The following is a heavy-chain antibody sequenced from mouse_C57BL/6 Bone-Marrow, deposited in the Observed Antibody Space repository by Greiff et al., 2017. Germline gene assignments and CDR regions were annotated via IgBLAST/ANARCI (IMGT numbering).Heavy chain of an antibody. CDR1: GYTFTSYW. V-gene: IGHV1-5*01. CDR2: IYPGNSDT. CDR3: TRSFDGYYTWFAY. J-gene: IGHJ3*01. D-gene: IGHD2-3*01. Sequence: VQLQQSGTVLARPGASVKMSCKTSGYTFTSYWMHWVKQRPGQGLEWLGAIYPGNSDTSYNQKFKGKAKLTAVTSASTAYMELSSLTTEDSAVYYCTRSFDGYYTWFAYWGQGTLVTVSA.